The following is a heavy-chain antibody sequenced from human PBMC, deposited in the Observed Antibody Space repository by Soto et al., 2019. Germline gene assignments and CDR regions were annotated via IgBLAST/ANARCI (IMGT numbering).Heavy chain of an antibody. CDR2: ISGSGGST. CDR3: AKVKLGAIYYHGMDV. J-gene: IGHJ6*02. Sequence: GGSLILSCAASGFTFSSYAMSWVRQAPGKGLEWVSAISGSGGSTYYADSVKGRFTISRDNSKNTLYLQMNSLRAEDTAVYYCAKVKLGAIYYHGMDVWGQGTTVTVSS. D-gene: IGHD1-26*01. CDR1: GFTFSSYA. V-gene: IGHV3-23*01.